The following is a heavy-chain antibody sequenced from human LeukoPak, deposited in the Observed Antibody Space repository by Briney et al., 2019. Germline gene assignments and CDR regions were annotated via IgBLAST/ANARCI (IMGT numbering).Heavy chain of an antibody. D-gene: IGHD4-17*01. CDR1: GDSISSDY. CDR3: AKSRPAVTTTDWYFDL. V-gene: IGHV4-59*01. Sequence: SETLSLTCSASGDSISSDYWSWIRQPPGKGLEWIGYISYSGSTKSNPALKSRVTISGDRSKNQFSLKMTSVTAADTAVYYCAKSRPAVTTTDWYFDLWGRGTLVTVSS. CDR2: ISYSGST. J-gene: IGHJ2*01.